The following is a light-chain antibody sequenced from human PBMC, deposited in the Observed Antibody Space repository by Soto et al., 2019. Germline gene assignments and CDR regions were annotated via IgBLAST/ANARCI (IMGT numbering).Light chain of an antibody. J-gene: IGKJ3*01. CDR2: KAS. CDR3: QKYNSYSQFT. CDR1: QSIKNW. V-gene: IGKV1-5*03. Sequence: QMTQSPSRLSGSVGPIVTITRCSSQSIKNWLAWYQQKPGEAPKLIIYKASTLESGVPSRFSGSGSGTEFTLTIRCLQPDDVATYHCQKYNSYSQFTGGPGTKGDIK.